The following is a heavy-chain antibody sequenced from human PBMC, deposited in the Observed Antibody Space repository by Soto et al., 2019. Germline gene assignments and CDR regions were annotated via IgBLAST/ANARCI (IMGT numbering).Heavy chain of an antibody. CDR1: GYSFTRYW. V-gene: IGHV5-10-1*01. CDR2: IDPSDSYT. Sequence: PWESLTISCKSSGYSFTRYWISWVRQMPGKGLEWMGRIDPSDSYTNYSPSFQGHVTISADKSISTAYLQWSSLKASDTAMYYCARQGIAARPPHYYYGMDVWGQGTTVTVSS. CDR3: ARQGIAARPPHYYYGMDV. J-gene: IGHJ6*02. D-gene: IGHD6-6*01.